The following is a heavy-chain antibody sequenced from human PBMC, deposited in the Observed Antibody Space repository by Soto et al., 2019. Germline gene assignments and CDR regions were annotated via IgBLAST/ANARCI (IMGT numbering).Heavy chain of an antibody. CDR2: IQSDGSSI. D-gene: IGHD6-19*01. CDR1: GFTFSNYW. CDR3: AKGGRQWLVTSVFNY. Sequence: GGSLRLSCAASGFTFSNYWMHWVRQVPGKGLMWVSRIQSDGSSIDYADSVKGRFTIARDSSKNTVSLEMTSLRAEDTAVYYCAKGGRQWLVTSVFNYWGQGALVTVSS. V-gene: IGHV3-74*01. J-gene: IGHJ4*02.